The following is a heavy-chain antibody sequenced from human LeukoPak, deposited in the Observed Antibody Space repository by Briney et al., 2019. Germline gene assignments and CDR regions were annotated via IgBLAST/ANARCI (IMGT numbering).Heavy chain of an antibody. J-gene: IGHJ6*03. V-gene: IGHV4-38-2*02. Sequence: SETLSLTCTVSGYSISSGYYWGWIRQPPGKGLEWIGSIYYTGSTNYSPSFKSRVTISVDTAKNQFSLKLSSVTAADTAVYYRARDLPRLLGPIGDPYYYMDVWGKGTTVTVSS. CDR1: GYSISSGYY. D-gene: IGHD2-8*02. CDR2: IYYTGST. CDR3: ARDLPRLLGPIGDPYYYMDV.